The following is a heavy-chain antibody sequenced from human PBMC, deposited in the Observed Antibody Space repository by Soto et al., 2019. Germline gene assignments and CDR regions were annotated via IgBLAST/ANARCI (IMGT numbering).Heavy chain of an antibody. CDR2: IYYSGST. CDR1: GGSISSGGYY. CDR3: ARDRIQLWSTYYYYYYGMDV. J-gene: IGHJ6*02. Sequence: TLSLTCTVSGGSISSGGYYWSWIRQHPGKGLEWIGYIYYSGSTYYNPSLKSRVTISVDTSKNQFSLKLSSVTAADTAVYYCARDRIQLWSTYYYYYYGMDVWGQGTTVIVSS. V-gene: IGHV4-31*03. D-gene: IGHD5-18*01.